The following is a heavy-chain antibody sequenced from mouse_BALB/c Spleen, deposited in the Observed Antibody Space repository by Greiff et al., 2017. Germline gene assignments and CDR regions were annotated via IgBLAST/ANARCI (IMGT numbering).Heavy chain of an antibody. CDR3: ARRGGYDGNYFDY. CDR1: GFTFSSFG. D-gene: IGHD2-2*01. J-gene: IGHJ2*01. V-gene: IGHV5-17*02. CDR2: ISSGSSTI. Sequence: EVKLVESGGGLVQPGGSRKLSCAASGFTFSSFGMHWVRQAPEKGLEWVAYISSGSSTIYYADTVKGRFTISRDNPKNTLFLQMTSLRSEDTAMYYCARRGGYDGNYFDYWGQGTTLTVSS.